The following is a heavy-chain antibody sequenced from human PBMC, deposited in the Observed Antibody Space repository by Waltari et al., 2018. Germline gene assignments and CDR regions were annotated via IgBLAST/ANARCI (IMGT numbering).Heavy chain of an antibody. D-gene: IGHD1-26*01. CDR2: IYTDGRST. CDR3: ARVVGASLFDF. Sequence: EVQLVESGGGLVQPGGSLRLSCAASGFSFSSYWMHWVRQAPGKGLVWVSRIYTDGRSTDYADSVKGRFTISRDNAKNTLYLQMNSLSAEDTAVYYCARVVGASLFDFWGQGTLVTVSS. V-gene: IGHV3-74*01. CDR1: GFSFSSYW. J-gene: IGHJ4*02.